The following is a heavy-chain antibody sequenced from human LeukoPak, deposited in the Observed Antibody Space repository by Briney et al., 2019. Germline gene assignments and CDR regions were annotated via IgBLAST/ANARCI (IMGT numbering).Heavy chain of an antibody. V-gene: IGHV5-10-1*01. Sequence: GESLKISCEGSGYRFTSYWITWGRQMPGKGLEWMGSIDPGASYTNYSPSIQGHVSISFDKSISTAYPQWSSLKASDTAMYYCARGADTYDYWGQGTLVTVSS. J-gene: IGHJ4*02. CDR2: IDPGASYT. CDR3: ARGADTYDY. CDR1: GYRFTSYW. D-gene: IGHD4/OR15-4a*01.